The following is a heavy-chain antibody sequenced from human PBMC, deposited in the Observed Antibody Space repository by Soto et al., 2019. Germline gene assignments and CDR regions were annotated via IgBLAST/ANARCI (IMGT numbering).Heavy chain of an antibody. Sequence: QVQLQQWGAGLLKPSETLSLTCAVYGGSFSGYYWSWLRQPPGKGREWIGEINHSGNTKYTPSLESRVTISVDTPKNQFSLMLNSVSASDAAVYYCARTGGMDVWSQGATVTVSS. J-gene: IGHJ6*02. CDR1: GGSFSGYY. CDR2: INHSGNT. V-gene: IGHV4-34*01. CDR3: ARTGGMDV.